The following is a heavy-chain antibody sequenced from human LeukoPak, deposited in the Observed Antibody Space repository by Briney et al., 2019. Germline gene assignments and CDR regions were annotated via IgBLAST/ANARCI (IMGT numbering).Heavy chain of an antibody. CDR1: VYTFTTYG. CDR3: ARDRAVVVAATDY. V-gene: IGHV1-18*01. D-gene: IGHD2-15*01. J-gene: IGHJ4*02. CDR2: ISPYNGNT. Sequence: ASAKVSCKASVYTFTTYGISWVRQAPGQGLEWMGWISPYNGNTNYAQKLQGRVTMATDTSTSTAYMELRSLRSDDTAVYYCARDRAVVVAATDYWGQGTLVTVSS.